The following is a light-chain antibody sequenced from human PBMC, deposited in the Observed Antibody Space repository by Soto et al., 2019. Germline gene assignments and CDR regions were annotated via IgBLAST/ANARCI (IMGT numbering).Light chain of an antibody. Sequence: SYELTQPPSVSVAPGQTARITCGGNNIGSKSVHWYQQKPGQAPVLVVYDDSDRRSGIPERFSGSNSGNTTTLTISRVEAGDEADYYCQVWDSSSDHRGVFGGGTKLTVL. CDR1: NIGSKS. J-gene: IGLJ3*02. V-gene: IGLV3-21*02. CDR2: DDS. CDR3: QVWDSSSDHRGV.